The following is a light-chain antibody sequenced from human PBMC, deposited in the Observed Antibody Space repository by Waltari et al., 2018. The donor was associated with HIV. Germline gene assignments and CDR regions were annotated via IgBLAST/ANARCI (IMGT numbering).Light chain of an antibody. V-gene: IGLV3-25*03. CDR2: KDT. J-gene: IGLJ2*01. CDR3: QSAHSSATI. Sequence: SYELTQAPSMSVPPGQTAKLTCSGGTLSKHYGYWYQKKAGQAHVMIISKDTERISGNPTRFSASSSGTTATLIISGVLAEDEADYYCQSAHSSATIFGGGTKLTVL. CDR1: TLSKHY.